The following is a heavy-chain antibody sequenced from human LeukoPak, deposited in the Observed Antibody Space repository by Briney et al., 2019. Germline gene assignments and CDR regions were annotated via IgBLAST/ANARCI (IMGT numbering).Heavy chain of an antibody. J-gene: IGHJ5*02. D-gene: IGHD3-10*01. V-gene: IGHV1-2*02. CDR3: SRHVVTLVRGVNNRKEDWFDP. Sequence: PSVKVSCKASGYSFNTYYMNWVRQAPGQGLEWLGWINTDSGGTNYAQKFLGRVTMTRGKANSTAYLELSGLRSDDTAVYYCSRHVVTLVRGVNNRKEDWFDPWGQGTLVSVSS. CDR2: INTDSGGT. CDR1: GYSFNTYY.